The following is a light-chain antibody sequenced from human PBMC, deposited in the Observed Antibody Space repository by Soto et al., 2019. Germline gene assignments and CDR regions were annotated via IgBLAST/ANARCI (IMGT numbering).Light chain of an antibody. CDR2: AAY. V-gene: IGKV1-9*01. CDR1: QDVSDY. J-gene: IGKJ5*01. CDR3: QYLNGAPTIT. Sequence: DIQLTQSPSFLSASVGDRVTITCRASQDVSDYLAWYQHAPGKAPNLLIYAAYTLQSGVPSRFSGSGSGTEFSLTITSLQPKDFATYYCQYLNGAPTITFGQGTRLDVK.